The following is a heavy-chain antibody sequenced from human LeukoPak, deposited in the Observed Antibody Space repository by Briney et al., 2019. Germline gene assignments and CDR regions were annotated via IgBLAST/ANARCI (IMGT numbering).Heavy chain of an antibody. Sequence: ASVKVSCKASGYTFTGYYMHWVRQAPGQGLEWMGWINPNSGGTNYAQKFRGRVTMTRDTSIGTAYMELSRLRSDDTAVYYCAREGGYCSSTSCYVGYWGQGTLVTVSS. CDR3: AREGGYCSSTSCYVGY. J-gene: IGHJ4*02. CDR2: INPNSGGT. V-gene: IGHV1-2*02. D-gene: IGHD2-2*01. CDR1: GYTFTGYY.